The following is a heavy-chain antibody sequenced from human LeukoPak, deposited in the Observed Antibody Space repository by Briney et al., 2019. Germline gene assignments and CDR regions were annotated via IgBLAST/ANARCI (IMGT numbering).Heavy chain of an antibody. V-gene: IGHV4-34*01. CDR2: INHSGST. D-gene: IGHD6-19*01. CDR3: ARGKKPSDSSGLPRRGNSFDP. Sequence: ESSETLSLTCAVYGGSFSGYYWSWIRQPPGKGLEWIGEINHSGSTNYNPSLKSRVTISVDTSKNQFYLKLSSVTAADTAVYYCARGKKPSDSSGLPRRGNSFDPWGQGTLVTVSS. CDR1: GGSFSGYY. J-gene: IGHJ5*02.